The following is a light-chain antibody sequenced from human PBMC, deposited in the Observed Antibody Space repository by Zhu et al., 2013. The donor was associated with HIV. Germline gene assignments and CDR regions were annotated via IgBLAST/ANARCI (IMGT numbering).Light chain of an antibody. Sequence: EIVLTQSPATLSLSPGERATLSCRASQSVRSSLAWYQHKPGQAPRLLIYGASSRVTGIPDRFSGRGSGTDFTLTISRLEAEDSAVYYCQQYGLPPDTFGQGTRLDFK. J-gene: IGKJ5*01. CDR2: GAS. V-gene: IGKV3-20*01. CDR3: QQYGLPPDT. CDR1: QSVRSS.